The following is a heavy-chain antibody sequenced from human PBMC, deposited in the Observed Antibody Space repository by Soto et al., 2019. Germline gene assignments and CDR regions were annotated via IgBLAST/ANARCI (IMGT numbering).Heavy chain of an antibody. Sequence: SVKVSCKASGGTFSSYAISWVRQAPGQGLEWMGGIIPIFGTANYAQKFQGRVTITADESTSTAYMELSSLRSEDTAVYYCARIVPAAMPTWNHWFDPWGQGTLVTVSS. CDR3: ARIVPAAMPTWNHWFDP. D-gene: IGHD2-2*01. CDR1: GGTFSSYA. V-gene: IGHV1-69*13. J-gene: IGHJ5*02. CDR2: IIPIFGTA.